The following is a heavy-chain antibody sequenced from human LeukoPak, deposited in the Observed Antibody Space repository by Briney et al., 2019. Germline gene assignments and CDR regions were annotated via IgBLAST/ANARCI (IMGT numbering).Heavy chain of an antibody. CDR3: ARDYYDTPHYYYGMDV. CDR2: ISAYNGNT. CDR1: GYTFTSYG. J-gene: IGHJ6*02. D-gene: IGHD3-22*01. Sequence: ASVKVSCKAPGYTFTSYGISWVRQAPGQGLEWMGWISAYNGNTNYAQKLQGRVTMTTDTSTSTAYMELRSLRSDDTAVYYCARDYYDTPHYYYGMDVWGQGTTVTVSS. V-gene: IGHV1-18*01.